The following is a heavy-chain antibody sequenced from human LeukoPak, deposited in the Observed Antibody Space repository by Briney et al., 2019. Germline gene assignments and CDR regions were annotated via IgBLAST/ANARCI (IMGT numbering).Heavy chain of an antibody. V-gene: IGHV4-4*07. J-gene: IGHJ4*02. CDR2: IHTSGNT. Sequence: KPSETLSLTCTVSGGSTSSYYWSWIRQPAGKGLEWIGRIHTSGNTDYNPSLKSRVTMSLDTSKNQFSLKLNSMTAADTAVYYCAREGSATARPFVSNDCWGQGTLVTVSS. CDR1: GGSTSSYY. CDR3: AREGSATARPFVSNDC. D-gene: IGHD6-6*01.